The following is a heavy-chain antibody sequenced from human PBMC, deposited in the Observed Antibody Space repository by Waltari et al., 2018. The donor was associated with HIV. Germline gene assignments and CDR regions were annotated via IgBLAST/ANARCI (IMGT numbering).Heavy chain of an antibody. J-gene: IGHJ4*02. D-gene: IGHD3-22*01. CDR2: ISSSGNTI. CDR1: GSTFSDYS. V-gene: IGHV3-11*01. Sequence: QVQLVESGGGLVEPGGSLGLACAAPGSTFSDYSMHWIRQDPGKGLEWVSYISSSGNTIYYADSVKGRFTISRDNAKNSLYLQLNSLRAEDTAVYYCARDRYYDTSGYRSLDYWGQGTLVTVSS. CDR3: ARDRYYDTSGYRSLDY.